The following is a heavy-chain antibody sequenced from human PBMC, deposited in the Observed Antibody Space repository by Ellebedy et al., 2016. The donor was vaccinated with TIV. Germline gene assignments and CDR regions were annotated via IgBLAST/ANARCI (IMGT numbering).Heavy chain of an antibody. CDR2: VSGSGGST. CDR3: AKDPKAMVTNTWFDP. Sequence: GESLKISCAASGFTFSNYAMNWVRQAAGKGLEWVSTVSGSGGSTYYADSVKGRFTISRDNSKNTMYLQMNSLIAEDTAVYYCAKDPKAMVTNTWFDPWGQGTLVTVSS. D-gene: IGHD5-18*01. J-gene: IGHJ5*02. CDR1: GFTFSNYA. V-gene: IGHV3-23*01.